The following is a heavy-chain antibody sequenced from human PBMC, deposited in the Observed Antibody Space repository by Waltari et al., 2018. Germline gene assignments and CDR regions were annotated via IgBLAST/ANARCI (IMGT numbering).Heavy chain of an antibody. CDR3: ARDKGGYRGWFDP. CDR2: IYTSGST. D-gene: IGHD5-18*01. J-gene: IGHJ5*02. V-gene: IGHV4-4*07. CDR1: GGSISSHY. Sequence: QVQLQESGPGLVKPSEILSLTCTVSGGSISSHYWSRIRQPAGKGLEWFGRIYTSGSTNYNPSLKSRVTMSVDTSKNQFSLKLSSVTAADTAVYYCARDKGGYRGWFDPWGQGTLVTVSS.